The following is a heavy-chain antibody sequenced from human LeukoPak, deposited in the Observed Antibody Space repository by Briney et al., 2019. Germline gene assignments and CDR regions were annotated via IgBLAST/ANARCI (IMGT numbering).Heavy chain of an antibody. V-gene: IGHV1-46*01. CDR1: GYAFTSYY. D-gene: IGHD2-21*02. CDR2: INPSGGST. Sequence: ASVKVSCKASGYAFTSYYMHWVRQAPGQGLEWMGIINPSGGSTSYVQKFQGRVTMTRDTSTSTVYMELSSLRSEDTAVYYCARDRVDCGGDCYGGYFDYWGQGTLVTVSS. J-gene: IGHJ4*02. CDR3: ARDRVDCGGDCYGGYFDY.